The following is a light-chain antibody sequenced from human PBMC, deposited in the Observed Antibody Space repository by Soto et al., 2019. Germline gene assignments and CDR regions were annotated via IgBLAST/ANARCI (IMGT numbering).Light chain of an antibody. CDR3: SSYTSSSLVV. Sequence: QSALTQPASVSGSPGQSITISCTGTSSDVGGYNYVSWYQQHPDKAPKLMIYDVSNRPSGVSNRFSGSKSGNTASLTISGLQAEDEADYYCSSYTSSSLVVFGGGTKLTVL. CDR2: DVS. V-gene: IGLV2-14*01. J-gene: IGLJ2*01. CDR1: SSDVGGYNY.